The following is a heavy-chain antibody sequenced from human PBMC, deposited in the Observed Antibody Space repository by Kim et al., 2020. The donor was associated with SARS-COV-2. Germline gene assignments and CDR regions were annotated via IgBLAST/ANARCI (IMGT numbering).Heavy chain of an antibody. J-gene: IGHJ4*02. V-gene: IGHV3-33*01. D-gene: IGHD3-3*01. Sequence: ADSLKGRLTISRDNSKNTLYLQMNSLRAEDTAVYYCARDGRFLEWSYIDYWGQGTLVTVSS. CDR3: ARDGRFLEWSYIDY.